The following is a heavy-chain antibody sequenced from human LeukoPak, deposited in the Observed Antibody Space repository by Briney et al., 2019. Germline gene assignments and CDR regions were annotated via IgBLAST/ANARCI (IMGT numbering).Heavy chain of an antibody. CDR3: ARDLGYYYDSSGYSVFDY. CDR2: IRGSGGST. Sequence: GGSLRLSCAASGLTFSSYAMNWVRQAPGKGLEWVSGIRGSGGSTYYADSVKGRFTISRDNSKNTLYLQMNSLRAEDTAVYYCARDLGYYYDSSGYSVFDYWGQGTLVTVSS. J-gene: IGHJ4*02. V-gene: IGHV3-23*01. D-gene: IGHD3-22*01. CDR1: GLTFSSYA.